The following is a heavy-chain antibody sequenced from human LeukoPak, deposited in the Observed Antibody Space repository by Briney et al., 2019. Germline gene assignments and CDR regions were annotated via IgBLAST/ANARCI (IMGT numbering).Heavy chain of an antibody. CDR3: ARVPGSRSPYYFDS. J-gene: IGHJ4*02. D-gene: IGHD1-26*01. Sequence: GGSLRLSCAASGFTFSDYYMSWVRQAPGKGLEWVSYISGGGATIKYAESVKGRLTISRDNAKNSLYLQMSSVRVEDTAVYYCARVPGSRSPYYFDSWGQGALVTVSP. V-gene: IGHV3-11*04. CDR2: ISGGGATI. CDR1: GFTFSDYY.